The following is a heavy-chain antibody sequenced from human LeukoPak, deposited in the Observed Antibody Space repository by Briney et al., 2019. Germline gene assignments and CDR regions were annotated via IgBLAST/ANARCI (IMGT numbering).Heavy chain of an antibody. CDR2: IYTSGST. J-gene: IGHJ5*02. CDR1: GGSISSYY. D-gene: IGHD7-27*01. V-gene: IGHV4-4*08. CDR3: AKEVLGP. Sequence: SETLSLTCTVSGGSISSYYWSWIRQPPGKGLEWIGYIYTSGSTNYNPSLKSRVTISVDTSKNQLSLKLRSVTAADTAVYYCAKEVLGPWGQGTLVTVSS.